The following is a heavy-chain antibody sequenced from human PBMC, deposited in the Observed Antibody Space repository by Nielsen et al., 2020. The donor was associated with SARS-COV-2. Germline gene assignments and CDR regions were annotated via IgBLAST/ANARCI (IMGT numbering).Heavy chain of an antibody. V-gene: IGHV3-23*01. J-gene: IGHJ4*02. CDR2: ILGSGAAT. D-gene: IGHD1-14*01. Sequence: GESLKISCTVSGFTFGTYTISWVRQPPGKGLQWVAGILGSGAATFYADSVKGRFTVSRDNSMNTVYLEMSILRSEVTALYFCAKDRIPDGLWEIDYWGQGTLVTVSS. CDR1: GFTFGTYT. CDR3: AKDRIPDGLWEIDY.